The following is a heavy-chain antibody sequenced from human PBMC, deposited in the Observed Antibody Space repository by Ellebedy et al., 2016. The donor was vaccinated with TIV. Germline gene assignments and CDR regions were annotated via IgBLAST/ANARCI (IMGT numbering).Heavy chain of an antibody. CDR1: GASIHNNF. CDR2: IYYSGST. V-gene: IGHV4-59*12. J-gene: IGHJ3*02. CDR3: ARGRPYLSDALDI. Sequence: MPSETLSLTCTVSGASIHNNFWSWIRQSPGKGLAWIGYIYYSGSTTHNPSLKSRVSLSEDTSKKQFSLRLTSVTAAETAVYYCARGRPYLSDALDIWGQGTMVTVSS. D-gene: IGHD2-2*01.